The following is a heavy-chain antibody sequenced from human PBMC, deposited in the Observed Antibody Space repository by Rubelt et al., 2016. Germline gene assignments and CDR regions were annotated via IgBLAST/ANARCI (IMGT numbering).Heavy chain of an antibody. V-gene: IGHV4-39*01. Sequence: QVQLQESGPGLVKPSETLSLTCSVSGGSIRRSNYFWGWISQPPGKGLEWIGSLSYSGSVYSNPSIKRRVTGLVDKAKNQVSLKLGSVTAADTAVYYCARHMTDYSDWHEDWFDPWGQGTLVTVSS. D-gene: IGHD1-1*01. J-gene: IGHJ5*02. CDR3: ARHMTDYSDWHEDWFDP. CDR1: GGSIRRSNYF. CDR2: LSYSGSV.